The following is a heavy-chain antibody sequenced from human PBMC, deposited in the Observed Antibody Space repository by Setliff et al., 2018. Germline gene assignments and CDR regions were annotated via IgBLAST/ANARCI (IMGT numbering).Heavy chain of an antibody. CDR2: IYYSGST. Sequence: SETLSLTCTVSGGSISSSSYYWGWIRQPPGKGLEWIGSIYYSGSTYYNPSLKSLVTISVDTSKNQFSLKLSPVTAADTAVYYCARVKIAILPAAIDYWGQGTLVTVSS. V-gene: IGHV4-39*07. CDR1: GGSISSSSYY. J-gene: IGHJ4*02. CDR3: ARVKIAILPAAIDY. D-gene: IGHD2-2*01.